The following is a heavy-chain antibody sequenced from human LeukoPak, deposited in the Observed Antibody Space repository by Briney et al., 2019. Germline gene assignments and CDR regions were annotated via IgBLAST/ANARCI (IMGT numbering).Heavy chain of an antibody. J-gene: IGHJ4*02. D-gene: IGHD1-26*01. CDR3: AGRGGGSYLKNYFDY. Sequence: SETLSLTCTVSGGSISSSSYYWGWIRQPPGKGLEWIGSIYYSGSTYYNPSLKSRVTISVDTSKNQFSLKLSSVTAADTAVYYCAGRGGGSYLKNYFDYWGQGTLVTVSS. V-gene: IGHV4-39*01. CDR1: GGSISSSSYY. CDR2: IYYSGST.